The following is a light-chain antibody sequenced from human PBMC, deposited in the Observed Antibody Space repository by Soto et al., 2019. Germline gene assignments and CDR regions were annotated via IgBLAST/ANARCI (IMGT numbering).Light chain of an antibody. J-gene: IGLJ2*01. V-gene: IGLV2-11*01. CDR2: DVT. CDR3: CSYAGTYTFVV. CDR1: SSDVGGYNY. Sequence: QSALTQPRSVSGSPGQSVTISCTGTSSDVGGYNYVSWYQQHPGKAPKLMIYDVTKRPSGVPHRFSGSKSGNTASLTISGLQAEDEADYYCCSYAGTYTFVVFGGGTKVTVL.